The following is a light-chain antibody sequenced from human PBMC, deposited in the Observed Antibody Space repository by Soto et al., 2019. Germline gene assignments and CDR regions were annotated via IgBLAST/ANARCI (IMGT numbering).Light chain of an antibody. J-gene: IGLJ3*02. V-gene: IGLV4-69*01. CDR3: QTWGTGIWV. CDR2: LNSDGSH. Sequence: QPVLTQSPSASASLGASVKLTCTLSSGHSSYAIAWHQQQPEKGPRYLMKLNSDGSHSKGDGIPDRFSGSSSGAERYHTSSSVQSEDEADYYCQTWGTGIWVFGGGTKVTVL. CDR1: SGHSSYA.